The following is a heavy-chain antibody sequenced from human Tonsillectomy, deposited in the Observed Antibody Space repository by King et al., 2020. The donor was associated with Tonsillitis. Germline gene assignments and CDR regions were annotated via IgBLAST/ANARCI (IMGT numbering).Heavy chain of an antibody. CDR2: INSVGRHI. D-gene: IGHD2-15*01. J-gene: IGHJ3*01. Sequence: VQLVESGGGLVKPGGSLRLSCAASGFTFSTYSMTWVRQAPGKGLEWVSSINSVGRHIYYADSVGGRFTISRDNAKNSLYLQMNSLRAEDAAVYSCARPYCSGDRCYQRNDAFDLWGLGTMVTVSS. CDR1: GFTFSTYS. V-gene: IGHV3-21*01. CDR3: ARPYCSGDRCYQRNDAFDL.